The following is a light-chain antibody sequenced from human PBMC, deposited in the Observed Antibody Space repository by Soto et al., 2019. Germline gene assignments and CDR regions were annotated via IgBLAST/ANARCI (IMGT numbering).Light chain of an antibody. CDR3: QQYGSFPYT. CDR2: GAS. CDR1: QSVSSSY. V-gene: IGKV3-20*01. Sequence: EIVLTQSPGTLSLSPGERATLSCRASQSVSSSYFAWYQQKPGQAPRLLIYGASSRATGIPDRFSGSGSGTDFTLIISRLEPEDFAVYYCQQYGSFPYTFGQGTKLEIK. J-gene: IGKJ2*01.